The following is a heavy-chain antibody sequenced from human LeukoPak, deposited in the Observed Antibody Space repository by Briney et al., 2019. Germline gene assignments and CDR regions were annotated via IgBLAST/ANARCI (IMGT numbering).Heavy chain of an antibody. J-gene: IGHJ6*02. CDR1: GFTVSSSY. V-gene: IGHV3-21*01. D-gene: IGHD6-19*01. CDR2: ISSSSSYI. CDR3: ARAIAVAGNYYYYGMDV. Sequence: GGSLRLSCAASGFTVSSSYMSWVRQAPGKGLEWVSSISSSSSYIYYADSVKGRFTISRDNAKNSLYLQMNSLRAEDTAVYYCARAIAVAGNYYYYGMDVWGQGTTVTVSS.